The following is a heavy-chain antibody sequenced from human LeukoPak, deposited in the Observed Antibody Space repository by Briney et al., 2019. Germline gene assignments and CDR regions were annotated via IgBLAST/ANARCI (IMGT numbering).Heavy chain of an antibody. J-gene: IGHJ5*02. CDR3: TTHCSSTSCLDP. D-gene: IGHD2-2*01. CDR1: GFTFSGSA. Sequence: GGALRLSCAASGFTFSGSAMHWVRQASGKGLEWVGGIRNDGNSKARAYAASVKGRFTISRDDSKNTAYLQMNSLKTEDTAVYYCTTHCSSTSCLDPWGQGTLVTVSS. V-gene: IGHV3-73*01. CDR2: IRNDGNSKAR.